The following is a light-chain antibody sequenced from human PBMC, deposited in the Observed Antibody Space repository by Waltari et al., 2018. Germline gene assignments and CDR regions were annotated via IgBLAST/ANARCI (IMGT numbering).Light chain of an antibody. J-gene: IGLJ3*02. CDR1: TSNIGNNY. CDR3: AVWDDSLSGVV. CDR2: RNN. Sequence: QSVLTQPPSSSGTPGQRVAIYCSGSTSNIGNNYVAWYQQLPGTAPKLLIFRNNQRPSVVPDRFSASKSGTSASLAISGLRSEDEADYYCAVWDDSLSGVVFGGGTKLTVL. V-gene: IGLV1-47*01.